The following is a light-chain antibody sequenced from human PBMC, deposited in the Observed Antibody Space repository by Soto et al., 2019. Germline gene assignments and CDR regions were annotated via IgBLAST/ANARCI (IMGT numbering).Light chain of an antibody. J-gene: IGKJ5*01. CDR1: QSISSW. CDR2: KAS. Sequence: DIQMTQSPSTLSASVGDRVTITCRASQSISSWLAWYQQKPGKAPKLLIYKASSLESGVPSRFSGSGSGTDFTLTISSLQPEDFATYFCQKLNSYPLTFGQGTRLEIK. V-gene: IGKV1-5*03. CDR3: QKLNSYPLT.